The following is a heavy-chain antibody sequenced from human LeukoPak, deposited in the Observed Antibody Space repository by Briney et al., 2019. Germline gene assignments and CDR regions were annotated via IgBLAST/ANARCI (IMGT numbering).Heavy chain of an antibody. V-gene: IGHV4-59*01. CDR2: IYYSGST. CDR3: ASGYSYGPPGVFDY. D-gene: IGHD5-18*01. CDR1: VGSISSYY. J-gene: IGHJ4*02. Sequence: PSETLSLTCTVSVGSISSYYWSWIRQPPGKGLEWIGYIYYSGSTNYNPSLKSRVTISVDTSKNQFSLKLSSVTAADTAVYYCASGYSYGPPGVFDYWGQGTLVTVSS.